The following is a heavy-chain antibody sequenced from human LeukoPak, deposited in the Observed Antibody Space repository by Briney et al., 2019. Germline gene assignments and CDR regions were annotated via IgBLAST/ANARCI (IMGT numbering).Heavy chain of an antibody. CDR2: ISSNGGST. D-gene: IGHD1-26*01. J-gene: IGHJ4*02. CDR1: GFTFCTYA. CDR3: VKSAYSGSDFSLDY. Sequence: GGSLRLSCSASGFTFCTYAMHWVRQAPGKGLEFVSAISSNGGSTFYADSVKGRFTISRDNSKDTLYLQMSSLRAEDTAVYYCVKSAYSGSDFSLDYWGQGTRVTVSS. V-gene: IGHV3-64D*09.